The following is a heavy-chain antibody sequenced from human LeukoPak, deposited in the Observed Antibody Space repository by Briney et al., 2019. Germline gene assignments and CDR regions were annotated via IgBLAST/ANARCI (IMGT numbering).Heavy chain of an antibody. CDR1: GFTFSSYA. J-gene: IGHJ3*02. Sequence: GGSLRLSCAASGFTFSSYAMSWVRQAPGKGLEGVSAICGSGGSRYYADYVKGRVNISRDNSKNKLYMQMNSLRAEDTAVYYCVKDLGGPYCGGDCNDAFDIWGQGTMVTVSS. D-gene: IGHD2-21*02. V-gene: IGHV3-23*01. CDR2: ICGSGGSR. CDR3: VKDLGGPYCGGDCNDAFDI.